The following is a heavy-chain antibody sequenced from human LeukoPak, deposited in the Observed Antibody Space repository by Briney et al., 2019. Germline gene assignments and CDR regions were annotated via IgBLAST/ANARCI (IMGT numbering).Heavy chain of an antibody. CDR2: INPNSGAT. CDR1: GYTFTGYY. Sequence: RASLKLSCTPSGYTFTGYYIHWVPHAPGQRLEWMGWINPNSGATNYAHKFQGKVTMTRDTSISTAYMELSRLRSDDTAVYYCARDIVVVPAAIGMDVWGQGTTVTVSS. CDR3: ARDIVVVPAAIGMDV. J-gene: IGHJ6*02. D-gene: IGHD2-2*02. V-gene: IGHV1-2*02.